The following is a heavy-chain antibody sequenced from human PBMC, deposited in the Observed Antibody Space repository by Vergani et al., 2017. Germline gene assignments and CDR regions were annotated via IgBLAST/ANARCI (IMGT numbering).Heavy chain of an antibody. CDR1: GFTFTTST. CDR2: ITGSGGRT. D-gene: IGHD3-10*01. V-gene: IGHV3-23*01. CDR3: AKDGGRDLTDALDV. J-gene: IGHJ3*01. Sequence: EGQLLESGGDLVQPGGSLRLSCAASGFTFTTSTMIWVRQAPRKGLEWVSGITGSGGRTYYEESMKGRFTISRDNSKNMLYLQMTNLTAEDTAVYFCAKDGGRDLTDALDVWGEGTMVIVSS.